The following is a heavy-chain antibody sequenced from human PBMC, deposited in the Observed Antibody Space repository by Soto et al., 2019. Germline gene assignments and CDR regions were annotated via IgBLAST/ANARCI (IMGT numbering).Heavy chain of an antibody. CDR3: AKPNLYCSSTSCYDY. V-gene: IGHV3-23*01. CDR2: ISGSGGYT. CDR1: GFTFSSYA. J-gene: IGHJ4*02. D-gene: IGHD2-2*01. Sequence: GGSLRLSCAASGFTFSSYAMSWVRQAPGKGLEWVSAISGSGGYTYYADSVKGRFTISRENSKNMLYLQMNSLRAEDTAVYYCAKPNLYCSSTSCYDYWGQGTLVTVSS.